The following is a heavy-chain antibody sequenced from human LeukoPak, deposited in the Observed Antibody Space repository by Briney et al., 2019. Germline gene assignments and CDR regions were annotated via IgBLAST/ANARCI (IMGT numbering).Heavy chain of an antibody. CDR1: GYTLTELS. V-gene: IGHV1-24*01. Sequence: ASVKVSCKVSGYTLTELSMHWVRQAPGKGLEWMGGFDPEDGETIYAQKFQGRVTMTEDTSTDTAYMELSSLRSEDTAVYYCATAPASRYYYDSSGSDYWGQGTLVTVSS. D-gene: IGHD3-22*01. J-gene: IGHJ4*02. CDR2: FDPEDGET. CDR3: ATAPASRYYYDSSGSDY.